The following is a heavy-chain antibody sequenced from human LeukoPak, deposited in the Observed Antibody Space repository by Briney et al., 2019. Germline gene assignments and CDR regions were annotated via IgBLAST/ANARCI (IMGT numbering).Heavy chain of an antibody. CDR3: ARDLTVDSSGYLTVDY. V-gene: IGHV3-21*01. Sequence: GGSLRLSCAASGFTFSSYSMNWVRQAPGKGLEWVSSISSSSSYIYYADSVKGRFTISRDNAKNSLYLQMKSLRAEDTAVYYCARDLTVDSSGYLTVDYWGQGTLVTVSS. D-gene: IGHD3-22*01. CDR1: GFTFSSYS. J-gene: IGHJ4*02. CDR2: ISSSSSYI.